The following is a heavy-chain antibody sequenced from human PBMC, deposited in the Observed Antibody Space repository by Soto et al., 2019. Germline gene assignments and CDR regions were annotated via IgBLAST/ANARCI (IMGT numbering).Heavy chain of an antibody. CDR1: GFTFDDYG. Sequence: EVQLVESGGGVVRPGGSLRLSCAASGFTFDDYGMSWVRQAPGKGLEWVSGINWNGGSTGYADSVKGRFTISRDNANKSLYLQMNSLRAEDTALYYCARDRGPFGELFHYYCGMDVWGQGTTVTVSS. D-gene: IGHD3-10*01. CDR3: ARDRGPFGELFHYYCGMDV. V-gene: IGHV3-20*04. CDR2: INWNGGST. J-gene: IGHJ6*02.